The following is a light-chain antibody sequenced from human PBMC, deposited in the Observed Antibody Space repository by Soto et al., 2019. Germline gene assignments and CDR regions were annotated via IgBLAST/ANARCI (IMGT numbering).Light chain of an antibody. CDR3: QQYSDWPRT. Sequence: EIVMTQSPATLSVSPGERATLSCRASQSVSSSLAWYQQRPGQAPRLLIYAASTRATGTPARFSGSGSGTEFTLTISSLQSEDFAVYHCQQYSDWPRTFGQGTKVEIK. CDR1: QSVSSS. CDR2: AAS. J-gene: IGKJ1*01. V-gene: IGKV3-15*01.